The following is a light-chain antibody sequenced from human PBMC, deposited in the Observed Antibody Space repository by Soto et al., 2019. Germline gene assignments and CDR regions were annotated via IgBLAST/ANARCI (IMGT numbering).Light chain of an antibody. CDR3: AAWDDSLNGHAV. J-gene: IGLJ7*01. CDR1: NSNIGSNT. V-gene: IGLV1-44*01. CDR2: NTN. Sequence: QSVLNQPPSASGTPGQRVTISCSGGNSNIGSNTVIWYQHLPGPAPKLLSYNTNQQPSGVPDRFSGSKSGTSASLAISGLQSGDEADYYGAAWDDSLNGHAVFGGGTQLTV.